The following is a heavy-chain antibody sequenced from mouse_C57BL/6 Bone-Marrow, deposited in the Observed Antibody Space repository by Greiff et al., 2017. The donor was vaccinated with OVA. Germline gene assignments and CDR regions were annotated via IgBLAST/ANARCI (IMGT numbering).Heavy chain of an antibody. CDR3: ARLDAMDY. V-gene: IGHV5-12*01. CDR2: ISNGGGSI. J-gene: IGHJ4*01. Sequence: DVKLVESGGGLVQPGGSLKLSCAASGFTFSDFYMYWIRQTPEKRLEWVAYISNGGGSIYYPDTVKGRFTISRDNAKNTLYLQMSRLKSEDTAMYYCARLDAMDYWGQGTSVTVSS. CDR1: GFTFSDFY.